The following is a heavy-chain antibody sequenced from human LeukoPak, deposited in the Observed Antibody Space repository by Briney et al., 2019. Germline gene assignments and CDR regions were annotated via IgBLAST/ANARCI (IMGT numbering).Heavy chain of an antibody. CDR2: IIPILGIA. Sequence: ASVKVSCKASGGTFSSYAISWVRQAPGQGLEWMGRIIPILGIANYAQKFQGRVTITADKSTSTAYMELSSLRSEDTAVYYCARDHPTMCYFDYWGQGTLVTVSS. CDR3: ARDHPTMCYFDY. V-gene: IGHV1-69*04. D-gene: IGHD3-10*02. CDR1: GGTFSSYA. J-gene: IGHJ4*03.